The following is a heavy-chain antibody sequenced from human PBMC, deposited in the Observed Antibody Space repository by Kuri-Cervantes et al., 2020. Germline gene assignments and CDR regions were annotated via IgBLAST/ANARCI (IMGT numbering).Heavy chain of an antibody. CDR3: AKDIGLRYFDWLGPDY. Sequence: GESLKISCGASGFTLSDHSMNWVRQAPGKGLEWVAAISSSSSHIYYGDSVKGRFTISRDNAKNSLFLQMNSLRAEDTAVYYCAKDIGLRYFDWLGPDYWGQGTLVTVSS. V-gene: IGHV3-21*01. J-gene: IGHJ4*02. CDR2: ISSSSSHI. CDR1: GFTLSDHS. D-gene: IGHD3-9*01.